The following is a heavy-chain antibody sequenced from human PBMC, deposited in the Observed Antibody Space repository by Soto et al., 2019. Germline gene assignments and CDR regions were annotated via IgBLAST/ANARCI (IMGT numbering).Heavy chain of an antibody. CDR1: GDSISSGNKY. V-gene: IGHV4-30-4*01. Sequence: PSETLSLTCTVSGDSISSGNKYWSWIRQPPGKGLEWIGYIFSSGTTYYNPSLKSRLTMSLDASQNQFPLKLNSLTDADTAVYFCARVPSPFDYYYAMDVWGQGTTVTVYS. CDR3: ARVPSPFDYYYAMDV. CDR2: IFSSGTT. D-gene: IGHD3-16*01. J-gene: IGHJ6*02.